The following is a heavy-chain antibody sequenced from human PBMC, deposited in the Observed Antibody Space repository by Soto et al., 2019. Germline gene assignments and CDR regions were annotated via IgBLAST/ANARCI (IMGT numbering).Heavy chain of an antibody. CDR3: ARLSSGWYAIDY. J-gene: IGHJ4*02. V-gene: IGHV4-39*01. D-gene: IGHD6-19*01. Sequence: TSETLSLTCTVSGGSISSSSYYWGWIRQPPGKGLEWIGSIYYSGSTYYNPSLKSRVTISVDTSKNQFSLKLSSVTAADTAVYYCARLSSGWYAIDYWGQGTLVTVSS. CDR1: GGSISSSSYY. CDR2: IYYSGST.